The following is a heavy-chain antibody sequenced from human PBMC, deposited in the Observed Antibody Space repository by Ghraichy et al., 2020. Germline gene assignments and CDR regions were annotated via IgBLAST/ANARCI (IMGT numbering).Heavy chain of an antibody. J-gene: IGHJ6*02. D-gene: IGHD3-3*01. Sequence: SETLSLTCTVSGGSISSYYWSWIRQPAGKGLEWIGRIYSSGSTNYNPSLKSRVTMSVDTSKNQFSLNLSSVTAADTAVYYCATLYYDFWSDFSTYNDDMVVWGQGTTVTVSS. CDR1: GGSISSYY. CDR2: IYSSGST. CDR3: ATLYYDFWSDFSTYNDDMVV. V-gene: IGHV4-4*07.